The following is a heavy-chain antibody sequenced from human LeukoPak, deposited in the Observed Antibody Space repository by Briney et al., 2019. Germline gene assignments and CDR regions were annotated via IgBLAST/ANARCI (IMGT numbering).Heavy chain of an antibody. CDR1: GFTFSDYS. CDR2: ITSSSRYI. D-gene: IGHD6-25*01. V-gene: IGHV3-21*01. J-gene: IGHJ5*02. Sequence: PGGSLRLSCAASGFTFSDYSMTWVRQAPGKGLEWVSSITSSSRYIYYADSVKGRFSISRDDARSSLYLQMNSLRVEDTAVYYCARERHTFDPWGQGTLVPVSS. CDR3: ARERHTFDP.